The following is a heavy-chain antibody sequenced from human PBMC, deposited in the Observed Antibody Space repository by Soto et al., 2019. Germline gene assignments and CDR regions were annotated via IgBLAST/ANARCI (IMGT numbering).Heavy chain of an antibody. CDR2: IYYSGST. CDR3: ARRYGYSFDY. D-gene: IGHD1-1*01. Sequence: PSERLSLTGAACGGSISSYYWSWIRQPPGKGLEWIGYIYYSGSTNYNPSLKSRVTISVDTSKNQFSLKLSSVTAADTAVYYCARRYGYSFDYWGQGTLVTVSS. V-gene: IGHV4-59*08. CDR1: GGSISSYY. J-gene: IGHJ4*02.